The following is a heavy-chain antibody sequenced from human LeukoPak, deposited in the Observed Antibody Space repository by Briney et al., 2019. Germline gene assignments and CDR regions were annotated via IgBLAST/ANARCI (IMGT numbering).Heavy chain of an antibody. J-gene: IGHJ4*02. D-gene: IGHD1-26*01. CDR3: AKGPLGGSYFSLDY. Sequence: PGGSLRLSCAASGFTFSNYGLHWVRQAPGKGLEWVALISYDGNSKNYADSVKGRFTISRDNSKNTLYLQMNSLRAEDTAVYYCAKGPLGGSYFSLDYWGQGTLVTVS. CDR1: GFTFSNYG. V-gene: IGHV3-30*18. CDR2: ISYDGNSK.